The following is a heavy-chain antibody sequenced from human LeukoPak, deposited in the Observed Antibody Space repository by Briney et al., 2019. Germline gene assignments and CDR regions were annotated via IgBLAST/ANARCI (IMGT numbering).Heavy chain of an antibody. J-gene: IGHJ3*02. CDR3: ARDLLELVRDDAFDI. Sequence: GGSLRLSCAASGFTFSSYAMHWVRQAPGKGLEWVAVISYDGSNKYYADSVKGRFTISRDNSKNTLYLQMNSLRAEDTAVYYCARDLLELVRDDAFDIWGQGTMVTVSS. D-gene: IGHD6-13*01. V-gene: IGHV3-30-3*01. CDR1: GFTFSSYA. CDR2: ISYDGSNK.